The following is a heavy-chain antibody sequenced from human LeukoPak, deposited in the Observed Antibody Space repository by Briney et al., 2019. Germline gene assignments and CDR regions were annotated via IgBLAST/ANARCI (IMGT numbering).Heavy chain of an antibody. CDR1: GFTFSSYS. CDR3: ATPPTVYDFWSGYYTGY. Sequence: GGSLRLSCAASGFTFSSYSMNWVRQAPGKGLEWVSSISSSSSYIYYADSVKGRFTISRDNAKNSLYLQMNSLRAEDTAVYYSATPPTVYDFWSGYYTGYWGQGTLVTVSS. D-gene: IGHD3-3*01. J-gene: IGHJ4*02. V-gene: IGHV3-21*01. CDR2: ISSSSSYI.